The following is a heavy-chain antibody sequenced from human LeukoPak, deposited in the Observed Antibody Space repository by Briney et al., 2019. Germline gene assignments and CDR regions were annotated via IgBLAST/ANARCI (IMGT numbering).Heavy chain of an antibody. CDR2: ISSSSSYI. V-gene: IGHV3-21*01. CDR3: ARDRYSGCSGGSCYPLDY. D-gene: IGHD2-15*01. J-gene: IGHJ4*02. Sequence: GGSLRLSCAASGFXFSSYSINWVRQAPGKGQEWVSPISSSSSYIYYADSVKGRFTISRDNAKNSLYLQMNSLRAEDTAVYYCARDRYSGCSGGSCYPLDYWGQGTLVTVSS. CDR1: GFXFSSYS.